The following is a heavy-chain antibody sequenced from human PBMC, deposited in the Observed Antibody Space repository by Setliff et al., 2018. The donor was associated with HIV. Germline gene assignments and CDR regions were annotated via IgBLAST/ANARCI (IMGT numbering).Heavy chain of an antibody. V-gene: IGHV4-4*07. J-gene: IGHJ4*02. CDR3: ARVPLTTGFDY. Sequence: PSETLSLTCTVSGGSISNYYWSWIRQPAGKGLEWIGRIQTSGRTNNNPSLRSRVTISVDTSKNHFSLKLSSVTAADTAVFYCARVPLTTGFDYWGQGILVTVSS. CDR1: GGSISNYY. D-gene: IGHD3-3*01. CDR2: IQTSGRT.